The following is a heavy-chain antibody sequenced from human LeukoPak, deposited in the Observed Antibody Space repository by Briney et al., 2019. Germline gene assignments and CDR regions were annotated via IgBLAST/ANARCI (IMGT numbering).Heavy chain of an antibody. Sequence: PSETLSLTCTVSGGSISSYYWSWIRQPPGKGLEWLGYIYYTGSTNYNPSLKSRVTISVDTSKNQFSLKLSSVTAADTAVYYCAKSNLYCSGSSCYPSWFDPWGQGTLVTVSS. D-gene: IGHD2-15*01. V-gene: IGHV4-59*01. CDR1: GGSISSYY. J-gene: IGHJ5*02. CDR3: AKSNLYCSGSSCYPSWFDP. CDR2: IYYTGST.